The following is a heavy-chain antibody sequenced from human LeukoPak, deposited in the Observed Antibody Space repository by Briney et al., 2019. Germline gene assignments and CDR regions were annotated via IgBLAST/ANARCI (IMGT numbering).Heavy chain of an antibody. D-gene: IGHD1-26*01. CDR3: ARLTLNREVDY. J-gene: IGHJ4*02. CDR1: GDSVSSSPYY. CDR2: IYYSGST. Sequence: PSETLSLTCTVSGDSVSSSPYYWGWIRQPPGKGLEWIGSIYYSGSTYYNPSLKSRVTISVDTSKNQFSLKLSSVTAADTAVYYCARLTLNREVDYWGQGTLVTVSS. V-gene: IGHV4-39*01.